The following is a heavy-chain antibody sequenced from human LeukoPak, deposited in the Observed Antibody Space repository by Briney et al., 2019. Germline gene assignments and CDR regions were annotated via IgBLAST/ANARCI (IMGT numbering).Heavy chain of an antibody. V-gene: IGHV3-43*02. D-gene: IGHD6-13*01. J-gene: IGHJ4*02. CDR1: GFTFYDYA. CDR2: ISGDGGST. Sequence: GGSLRLSCAASGFTFYDYAMHWVRQAPGKGLEWVSLISGDGGSTYYAESVKGRFTISRDNSENSLYLQMNSLRTEDTALYYCAKDIQEQQLGFDYWGQGTLVTVSS. CDR3: AKDIQEQQLGFDY.